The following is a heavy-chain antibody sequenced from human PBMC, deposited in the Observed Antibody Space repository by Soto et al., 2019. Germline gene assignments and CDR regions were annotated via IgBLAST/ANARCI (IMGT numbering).Heavy chain of an antibody. Sequence: TLQTMSLTCSVACGSISSSSYYWGWIRQTPGKGLEWIGSIYYSGSTYYNPSLKSRVTISVDTSKNQFSLKLSSVTAADTAVYYCARERPDGSRLDPWGQGTLVTVSS. CDR2: IYYSGST. CDR1: CGSISSSSYY. D-gene: IGHD6-13*01. J-gene: IGHJ5*02. CDR3: ARERPDGSRLDP. V-gene: IGHV4-39*07.